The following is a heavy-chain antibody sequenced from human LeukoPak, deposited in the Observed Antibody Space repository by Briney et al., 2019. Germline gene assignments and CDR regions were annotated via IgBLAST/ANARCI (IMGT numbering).Heavy chain of an antibody. J-gene: IGHJ5*02. CDR3: ARTGVPAAIRWFDP. D-gene: IGHD2-2*02. Sequence: DSAKGRFTISRDNAKNSLYLQMNSLRAEDTAVYYCARTGVPAAIRWFDPWGQGTLVTVSS. V-gene: IGHV3-7*04.